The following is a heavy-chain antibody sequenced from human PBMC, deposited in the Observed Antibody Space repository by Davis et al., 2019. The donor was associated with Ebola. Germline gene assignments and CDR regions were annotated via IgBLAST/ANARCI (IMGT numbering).Heavy chain of an antibody. D-gene: IGHD6-19*01. Sequence: GGSLRLSCAASGVTFSNYGMHWVRQAPGKGLEWVAVISFDGRNKYSAESVKGRFTISRDNSKNTLYLEMNSLRAEDTAVYYCAKAGTRGRLEYHYNMDVWGQGTTVTVSS. CDR3: AKAGTRGRLEYHYNMDV. V-gene: IGHV3-30*18. CDR2: ISFDGRNK. J-gene: IGHJ6*03. CDR1: GVTFSNYG.